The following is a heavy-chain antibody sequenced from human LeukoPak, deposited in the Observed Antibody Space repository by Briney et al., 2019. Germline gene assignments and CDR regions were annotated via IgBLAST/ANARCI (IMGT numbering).Heavy chain of an antibody. D-gene: IGHD6-19*01. Sequence: QPGGSLRLSCAASGFTFGSYAMSWVRQAPGKGLEWVSTISGSGGTTYYADSVKGRFTFSRDNSKNTLYLQMNSLRAEDSAVYYCAKDVAFSSGPNYFDYWGQGTLVTVSS. CDR3: AKDVAFSSGPNYFDY. J-gene: IGHJ4*02. V-gene: IGHV3-23*01. CDR2: ISGSGGTT. CDR1: GFTFGSYA.